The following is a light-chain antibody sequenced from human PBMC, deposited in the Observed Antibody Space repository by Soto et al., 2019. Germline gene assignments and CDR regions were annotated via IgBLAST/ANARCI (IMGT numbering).Light chain of an antibody. J-gene: IGLJ1*01. CDR2: EVS. CDR1: SSDVGGYNY. CDR3: CSYSGTNDHYV. V-gene: IGLV2-8*01. Sequence: QSALTQPPSASGSFGQSVTISCTGTSSDVGGYNYVSWYQQHPGKAPKLMIYEVSERPSGVPDRFSGSKSGNTASLTVSGLQADDEADYYCCSYSGTNDHYVFGTGTKVTVL.